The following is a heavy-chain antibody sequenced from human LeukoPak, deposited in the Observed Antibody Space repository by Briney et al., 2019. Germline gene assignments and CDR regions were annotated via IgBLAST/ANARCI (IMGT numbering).Heavy chain of an antibody. Sequence: GGSLRLSCASSGIIFSAYGMHWVRQAPGKGLEWVAVISYDGRNKHYADSVKGRFTISRDNSGSTLFLQMNSLRAGDTAVYHCASTVSPGQHYYYGMDVWGHGATVIVSS. CDR1: GIIFSAYG. CDR3: ASTVSPGQHYYYGMDV. V-gene: IGHV3-33*01. CDR2: ISYDGRNK. J-gene: IGHJ6*02.